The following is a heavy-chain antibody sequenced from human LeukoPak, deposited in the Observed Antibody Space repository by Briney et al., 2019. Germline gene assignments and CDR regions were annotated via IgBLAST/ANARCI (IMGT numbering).Heavy chain of an antibody. D-gene: IGHD3-3*01. J-gene: IGHJ4*02. CDR1: GGSISSSSDY. CDR2: IYYSGST. V-gene: IGHV4-39*01. CDR3: ARHVRFLEWLSSYYFDY. Sequence: SETLSLTCTVSGGSISSSSDYWAWIRQPPGKGLEWIGSIYYSGSTYYNPSLKSRVTISVDTSKSQFSLRLTSVTAADTTVYYCARHVRFLEWLSSYYFDYWGQGTLVTVSS.